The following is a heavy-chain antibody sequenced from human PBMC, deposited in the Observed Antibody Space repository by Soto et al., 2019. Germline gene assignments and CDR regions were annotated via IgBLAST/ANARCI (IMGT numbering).Heavy chain of an antibody. CDR2: ISYDGSEK. V-gene: IGHV3-30*03. CDR1: GFPFTSYG. CDR3: VGGQYYFDY. D-gene: IGHD3-10*01. Sequence: QVQLVESGGGVVQPGRSLRLSCAASGFPFTSYGMHWVREGPDKGLEGVASISYDGSEKYYADSVKGRFTISRDNSKTTLYLQMNSLRPEDTALYYCVGGQYYFDYRGQGTLVIVSS. J-gene: IGHJ4*02.